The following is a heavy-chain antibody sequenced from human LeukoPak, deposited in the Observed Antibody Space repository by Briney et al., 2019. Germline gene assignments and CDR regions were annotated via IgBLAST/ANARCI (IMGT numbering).Heavy chain of an antibody. CDR3: ARGIGAAAAVVFDY. CDR1: GFTFSSYE. V-gene: IGHV3-48*03. J-gene: IGHJ4*02. CDR2: ISFSGSTI. Sequence: GGSLRLSCAASGFTFSSYEMNWVRQAPGKGLEWVSYISFSGSTIYYADSVKGRFTISRDNAKNSLYVQMNSLRAEDTAVYYCARGIGAAAAVVFDYWGQGTLVTVSS. D-gene: IGHD6-13*01.